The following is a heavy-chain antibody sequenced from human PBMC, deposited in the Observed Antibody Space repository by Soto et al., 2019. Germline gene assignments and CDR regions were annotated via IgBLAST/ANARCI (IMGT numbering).Heavy chain of an antibody. Sequence: SETLSLTCTVSGGSISSGGYYWSWIRQHPGKGLEWIGYIYYSGSTYYNPSLKSRVTISVDTSKNQFSLKLSSVTAADTAVYYCARTQTTIFGVVKKFDYWGQGTPVTVSS. CDR3: ARTQTTIFGVVKKFDY. CDR2: IYYSGST. CDR1: GGSISSGGYY. D-gene: IGHD3-3*01. J-gene: IGHJ4*02. V-gene: IGHV4-31*03.